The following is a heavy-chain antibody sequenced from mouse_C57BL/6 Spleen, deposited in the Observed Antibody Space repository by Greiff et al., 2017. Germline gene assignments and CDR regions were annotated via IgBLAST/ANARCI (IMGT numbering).Heavy chain of an antibody. D-gene: IGHD2-4*01. V-gene: IGHV1-9*01. CDR1: GYTFTGYW. J-gene: IGHJ4*01. CDR3: SRWGYDYDGYDKDD. CDR2: ILPGSGST. Sequence: QVQLQQSGAELMKPGASVKLSCKATGYTFTGYWIAWVKQRPGHGLEWIGEILPGSGSTNYNEKFKGKATFTADTSSTTAYMQLSSLTTEDSAIYYCSRWGYDYDGYDKDDGGQGPSVTVSS.